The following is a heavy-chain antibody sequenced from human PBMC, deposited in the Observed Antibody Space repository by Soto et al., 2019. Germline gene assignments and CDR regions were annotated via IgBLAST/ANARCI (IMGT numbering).Heavy chain of an antibody. D-gene: IGHD2-15*01. J-gene: IGHJ3*02. Sequence: ASVKVSCKASGYTFTSYDINWVRQATGQGLEWMGWMNPNSGNTGYAQRFQGIVTMTRNTPISTAYMELSSLRSEDTAVYYCATRYEKGYCSGGSCDHAFDIWGQGTMVTVSS. CDR2: MNPNSGNT. CDR1: GYTFTSYD. CDR3: ATRYEKGYCSGGSCDHAFDI. V-gene: IGHV1-8*01.